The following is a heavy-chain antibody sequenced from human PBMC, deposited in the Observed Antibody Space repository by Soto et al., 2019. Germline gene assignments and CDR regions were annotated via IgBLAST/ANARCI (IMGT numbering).Heavy chain of an antibody. D-gene: IGHD6-19*01. V-gene: IGHV4-30-4*01. J-gene: IGHJ4*02. CDR1: GGSISSGDYY. CDR3: ASPKLGAVAFDY. Sequence: SETLSLTCTVSGGSISSGDYYWSWIRQPPGKGLEWIGYIYYSGSTYYNPSLKSRVTISVDTSKNQFSLKLSSVTAADTAVYYCASPKLGAVAFDYWGQGTLVTVSS. CDR2: IYYSGST.